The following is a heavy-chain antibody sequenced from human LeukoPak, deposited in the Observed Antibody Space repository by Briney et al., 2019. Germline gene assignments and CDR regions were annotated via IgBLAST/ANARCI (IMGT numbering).Heavy chain of an antibody. CDR3: ARDRSMITFGVRGYYYYYYGMDV. D-gene: IGHD3-16*01. Sequence: GASVKVSCKASGYTFTGYYMHWVRQAPGQGLEWMGWINPNSGGTNYAQKFQGRVTMTRDTSISTAYMELRSLRSDDTAVYYCARDRSMITFGVRGYYYYYYGMDVWGQGTTVTVSS. J-gene: IGHJ6*02. CDR1: GYTFTGYY. V-gene: IGHV1-2*02. CDR2: INPNSGGT.